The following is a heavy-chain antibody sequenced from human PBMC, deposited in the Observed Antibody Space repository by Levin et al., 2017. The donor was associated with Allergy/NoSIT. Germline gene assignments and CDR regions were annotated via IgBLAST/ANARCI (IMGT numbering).Heavy chain of an antibody. Sequence: SCAASGFTFSSYNMYWVRQAPGQGLEWVGVIWYDGSKIYSADSVKGRFTISRDNSKNTLYLQMNSLRAEDTAVYSCARGFVPAALWPIGYWGQGTLVTVSS. D-gene: IGHD3-22*01. V-gene: IGHV3-33*07. CDR3: ARGFVPAALWPIGY. J-gene: IGHJ4*02. CDR1: GFTFSSYN. CDR2: IWYDGSKI.